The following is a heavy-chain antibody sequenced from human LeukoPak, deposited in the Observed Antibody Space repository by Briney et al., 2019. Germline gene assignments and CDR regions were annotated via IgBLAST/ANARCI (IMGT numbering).Heavy chain of an antibody. V-gene: IGHV4-34*01. CDR1: GGSFSGYY. Sequence: PSETLSLTCAVYGGSFSGYYWSWIRQPPGKGLEWIGDINHSGSANYNPSLKSRVTISVDTSKKQFSLKLNSMTAADTAVYYCARRPLHFDYWGQGTLVTVSS. CDR3: ARRPLHFDY. CDR2: INHSGSA. J-gene: IGHJ4*02.